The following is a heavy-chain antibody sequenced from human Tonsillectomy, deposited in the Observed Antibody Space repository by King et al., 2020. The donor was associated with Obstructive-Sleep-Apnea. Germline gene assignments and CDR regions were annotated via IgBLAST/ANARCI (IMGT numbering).Heavy chain of an antibody. CDR1: GFTFSSYS. J-gene: IGHJ4*02. CDR3: ARDQVAGTFPFDY. Sequence: VQLVESGGGLVKPGGSLRLSCAASGFTFSSYSMNWVRQAPGKGLEWVSSISSSSSYIYYADSVKGRFTISRDNAKNSLYLQMNSLRAEDTAVYYCARDQVAGTFPFDYWGQGTLVTVSS. CDR2: ISSSSSYI. V-gene: IGHV3-21*01. D-gene: IGHD6-19*01.